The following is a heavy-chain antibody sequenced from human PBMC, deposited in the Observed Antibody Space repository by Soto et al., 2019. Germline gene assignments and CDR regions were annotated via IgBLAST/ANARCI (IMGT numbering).Heavy chain of an antibody. J-gene: IGHJ4*02. Sequence: ASETLSLTCAVSGYSISSSNWWGWIRQPPGKGLEWIGYIYYSGSTNYNPSLKSRVTISVDTSKNQFSLKLSSVTAADTAVYYCARDLPYGSGSYYGGFDYWGQGTLVTVSS. CDR1: GYSISSSNW. V-gene: IGHV4-28*03. CDR2: IYYSGST. D-gene: IGHD3-10*01. CDR3: ARDLPYGSGSYYGGFDY.